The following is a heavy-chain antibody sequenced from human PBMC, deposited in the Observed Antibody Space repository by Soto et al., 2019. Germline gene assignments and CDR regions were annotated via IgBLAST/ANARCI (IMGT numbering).Heavy chain of an antibody. Sequence: GGSLRLSCAASGFTFNNYDMLWVRQAPGKGLEWVSTFGSAGDIYYSDSVKGRFAISRDNARNSLYLQMNSLRAADTAVYYCARGGPNWDYYFYGMDVWGQGTTVTVSS. CDR3: ARGGPNWDYYFYGMDV. V-gene: IGHV3-13*01. CDR2: FGSAGDI. D-gene: IGHD3-16*01. CDR1: GFTFNNYD. J-gene: IGHJ6*02.